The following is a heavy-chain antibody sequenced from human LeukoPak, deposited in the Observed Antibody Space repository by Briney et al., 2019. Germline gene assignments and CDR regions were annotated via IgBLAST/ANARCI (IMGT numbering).Heavy chain of an antibody. CDR3: ARGRMVGAVAGGWFDP. D-gene: IGHD6-19*01. V-gene: IGHV1-2*02. J-gene: IGHJ5*02. CDR2: INPNSGGT. Sequence: ASVKVSCKASGYTFTGYYMHWVRQAPGQGLEWMGWINPNSGGTNYAQKFQGRVTMTRDTSISTAYIELSRLRSDDTAVYYCARGRMVGAVAGGWFDPWGQGTLVTVSS. CDR1: GYTFTGYY.